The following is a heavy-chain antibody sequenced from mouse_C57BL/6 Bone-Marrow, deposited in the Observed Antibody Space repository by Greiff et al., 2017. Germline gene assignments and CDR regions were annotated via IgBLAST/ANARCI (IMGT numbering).Heavy chain of an antibody. CDR2: IDPSDSYT. J-gene: IGHJ3*01. CDR3: ARSRYDYEGAGFAY. CDR1: GYTFTSYW. D-gene: IGHD2-4*01. Sequence: QVQLQQPGAELVMPGASVKLSCTASGYTFTSYWMHWVKQRPGQGLEWIGEIDPSDSYTTYNQKFQGKSTLTVDKSSSTAYMQLSSLKSEDSSVYYGARSRYDYEGAGFAYWGQGTLVTVSA. V-gene: IGHV1-69*01.